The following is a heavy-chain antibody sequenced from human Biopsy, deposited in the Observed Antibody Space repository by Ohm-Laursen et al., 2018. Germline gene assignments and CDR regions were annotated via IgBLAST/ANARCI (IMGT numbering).Heavy chain of an antibody. V-gene: IGHV4-39*01. Sequence: SETLFLTCTVSGGSVSSNTNYWAWIRQPPGKGLEWIGSIFYSGIIYYNPSLKSRVSISVDTSKNQFSLNLNSVTAADTAVYYCARHPTGFWFDPWGQGTLVIVSS. CDR1: GGSVSSNTNY. CDR2: IFYSGII. CDR3: ARHPTGFWFDP. J-gene: IGHJ5*02.